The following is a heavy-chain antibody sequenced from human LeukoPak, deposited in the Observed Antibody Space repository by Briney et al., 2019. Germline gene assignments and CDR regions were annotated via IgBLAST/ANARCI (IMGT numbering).Heavy chain of an antibody. Sequence: GGSLRLSCAASGLTFSNYWMNWARQAPGKRLEWAANIKKDGSEKCYVDSVKGRFTISRDNAKNSLYLQMNSLRVEDTGVYFCARENFEFWGQGTLVTVSS. J-gene: IGHJ4*02. CDR3: ARENFEF. V-gene: IGHV3-7*03. CDR2: IKKDGSEK. CDR1: GLTFSNYW.